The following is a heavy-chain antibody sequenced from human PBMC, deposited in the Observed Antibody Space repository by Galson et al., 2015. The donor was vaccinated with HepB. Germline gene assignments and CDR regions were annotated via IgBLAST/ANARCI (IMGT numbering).Heavy chain of an antibody. CDR1: GFIFDKCD. V-gene: IGHV3-23*01. J-gene: IGHJ4*02. CDR3: VKVDGGFNEN. D-gene: IGHD2-15*01. Sequence: SLRLSCAASGFIFDKCDMSWVRQVPGKGLEWVSEISGGGGDTDYLDSVKGRFAISRDNSKNTLYRQMNSLRAEDTAVYYCVKVDGGFNENWGQGTLVSVSS. CDR2: ISGGGGDT.